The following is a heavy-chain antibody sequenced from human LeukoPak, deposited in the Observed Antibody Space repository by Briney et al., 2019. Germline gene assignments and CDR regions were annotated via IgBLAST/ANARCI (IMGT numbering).Heavy chain of an antibody. CDR1: GFTFSNAW. D-gene: IGHD5-24*01. Sequence: GGSLRLSCAASGFTFSNAWMNWVRQSPGKGLEWVGRIRSKTDGGTTYYAAPMKGRLTISRDDLKNMLFLQMNSLQIEDTAVYYCTTDGEMATNSFDHWGQGTLVTVSS. CDR2: IRSKTDGGTT. V-gene: IGHV3-15*07. J-gene: IGHJ4*02. CDR3: TTDGEMATNSFDH.